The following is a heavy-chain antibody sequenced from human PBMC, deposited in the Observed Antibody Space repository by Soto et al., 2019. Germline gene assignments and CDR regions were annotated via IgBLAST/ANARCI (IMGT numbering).Heavy chain of an antibody. D-gene: IGHD2-2*01. V-gene: IGHV4-4*02. Sequence: QVQLQESGPGLVKPSGTLSLTCAVSGGSISSSNWWSWVRQPPGKGLEWIGEIYHSGSTNYNPSLKSRVTISVDKSKNQFSLKRSSVTAADTAVYYCARVAADCSSTSCSVYYYYGMDVWGQGTTVTVSS. CDR1: GGSISSSNW. J-gene: IGHJ6*02. CDR3: ARVAADCSSTSCSVYYYYGMDV. CDR2: IYHSGST.